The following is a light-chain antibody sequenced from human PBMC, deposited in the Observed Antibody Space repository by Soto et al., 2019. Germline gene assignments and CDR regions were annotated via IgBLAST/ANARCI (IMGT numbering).Light chain of an antibody. Sequence: EIVLTQSPATLSLSPGERATLSCRASQSVSSYLAWYQQKPGQAPRLLIYGASNRATGIPTRFSGSGYRTNFTLTIRRLEPEDFAVYYCQQRSNCPPLTCGQGTKVGIK. CDR3: QQRSNCPPLT. CDR2: GAS. V-gene: IGKV3-11*01. J-gene: IGKJ1*01. CDR1: QSVSSY.